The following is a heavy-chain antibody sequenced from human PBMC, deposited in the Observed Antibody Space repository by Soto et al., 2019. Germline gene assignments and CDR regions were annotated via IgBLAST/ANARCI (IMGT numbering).Heavy chain of an antibody. D-gene: IGHD1-26*01. CDR1: GFTVSTNY. Sequence: HPGGSLRLSCAASGFTVSTNYMSWVRQAPGKGLEWVSLVYSDGSTYYADSVKGRFTISRHISKNTLYLQMNSLRAEDTAVYYCARVGPEGAFDIWGQGTMVTVSS. V-gene: IGHV3-53*04. CDR2: VYSDGST. CDR3: ARVGPEGAFDI. J-gene: IGHJ3*02.